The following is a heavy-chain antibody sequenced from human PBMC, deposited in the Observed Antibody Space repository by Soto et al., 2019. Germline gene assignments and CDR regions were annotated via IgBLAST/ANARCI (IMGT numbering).Heavy chain of an antibody. Sequence: ASVKVSCKVSGYTLTELSMHWVRQAPGKGLEWMGGIDPGDGSTIYAQKFQGRVTMTRDTSTSTVYMELSSLRSEDTAVYYCARDRGILATTTQNYYYYGMEVWGQGTTVPVSS. J-gene: IGHJ6*02. D-gene: IGHD5-12*01. CDR2: IDPGDGST. V-gene: IGHV1-24*01. CDR1: GYTLTELS. CDR3: ARDRGILATTTQNYYYYGMEV.